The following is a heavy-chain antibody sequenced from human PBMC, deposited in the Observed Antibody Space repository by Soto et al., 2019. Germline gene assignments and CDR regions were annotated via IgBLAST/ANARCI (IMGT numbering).Heavy chain of an antibody. CDR1: GGSVSRDSNF. CDR3: ARGYSHYAH. V-gene: IGHV4-61*01. Sequence: LTSTVPGGSVSRDSNFWSWIRQPPGKGLKWIGYIYYSGPTRYNPSLESRVTISIDSSKNQVSLNLTSVTAADTAVYYCARGYSHYAHWGRGTLVTVSS. CDR2: IYYSGPT. D-gene: IGHD4-4*01. J-gene: IGHJ4*02.